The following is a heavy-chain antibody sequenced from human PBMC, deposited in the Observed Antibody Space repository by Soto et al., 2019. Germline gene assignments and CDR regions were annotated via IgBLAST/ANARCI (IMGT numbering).Heavy chain of an antibody. J-gene: IGHJ6*02. D-gene: IGHD6-13*01. CDR1: GGSISSSSYY. CDR3: ANWAAAATKRGAYYYYGLDV. CDR2: IYYSGST. V-gene: IGHV4-39*02. Sequence: QLQLQESGPGLVKPSETLSLTCTVSGGSISSSSYYWGWIRQPPGKGLEWIGSIYYSGSTYYNPSLKSRVTISVDTSKNHFSLKLSSVTAADTAVYYCANWAAAATKRGAYYYYGLDVWGQGTTVTVSS.